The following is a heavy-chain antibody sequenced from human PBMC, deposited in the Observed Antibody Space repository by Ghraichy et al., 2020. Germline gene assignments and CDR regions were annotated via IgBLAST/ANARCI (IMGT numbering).Heavy chain of an antibody. Sequence: SGPTLVKPTQTLTLTCTFSGFSLNTHAVGVGWIRQPPGKALEWLAHIYWDDAKYYSPSLRSRLTISKDSSKNQVVLTMANMDPVDTATYYCARRRIISAAGVYNYFDPWGQGTLVTVSS. D-gene: IGHD6-13*01. CDR3: ARRRIISAAGVYNYFDP. CDR1: GFSLNTHAVG. V-gene: IGHV2-5*02. J-gene: IGHJ5*02. CDR2: IYWDDAK.